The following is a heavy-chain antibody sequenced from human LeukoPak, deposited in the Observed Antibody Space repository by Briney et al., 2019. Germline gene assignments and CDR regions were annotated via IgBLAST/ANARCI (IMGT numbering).Heavy chain of an antibody. CDR1: GFTFTTYW. CDR2: INQDGTEK. CDR3: AKDGDGRSPPFDY. J-gene: IGHJ4*02. D-gene: IGHD7-27*01. Sequence: GGSLRLSCVTSGFTFTTYWMSWVRQAPGKGLEWVANINQDGTEKYYVDSVKGRFTISRDNAKNSLNLQMNSLRAEDTAVYYCAKDGDGRSPPFDYWGQGTLVTVSS. V-gene: IGHV3-7*03.